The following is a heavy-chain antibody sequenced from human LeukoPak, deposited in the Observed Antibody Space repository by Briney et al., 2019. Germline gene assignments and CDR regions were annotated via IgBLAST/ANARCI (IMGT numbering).Heavy chain of an antibody. J-gene: IGHJ4*02. Sequence: GGSLRLSCAASAFSLNAYNMNWVRQAPGKGLEWVSSISYTGTYIYYADSVKGRFTISRDNAQNSLYLQMNSQRAEDTAIYYCVRDRGTYRPIDYWGQGTLVTVSS. CDR3: VRDRGTYRPIDY. CDR2: ISYTGTYI. CDR1: AFSLNAYN. D-gene: IGHD1-26*01. V-gene: IGHV3-21*04.